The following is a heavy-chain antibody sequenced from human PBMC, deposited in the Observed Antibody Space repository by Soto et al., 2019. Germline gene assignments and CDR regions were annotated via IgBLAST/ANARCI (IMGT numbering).Heavy chain of an antibody. J-gene: IGHJ6*02. D-gene: IGHD6-6*01. Sequence: PGGSLRLSCAASEFTFIPYPMHWVRQAPGKGLEWVAVISFDGATKYYADSVKGRFAISRDNSMNTLYLQMNSLRTEDTAVYYCAKDQSASSNSYHAMDVWGPGTTVTVSS. CDR1: EFTFIPYP. CDR3: AKDQSASSNSYHAMDV. CDR2: ISFDGATK. V-gene: IGHV3-30*09.